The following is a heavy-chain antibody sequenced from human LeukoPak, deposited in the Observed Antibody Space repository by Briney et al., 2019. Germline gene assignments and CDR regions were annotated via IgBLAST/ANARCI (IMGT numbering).Heavy chain of an antibody. CDR1: GGSISSGGYY. CDR2: IYHSGST. V-gene: IGHV4-30-2*01. D-gene: IGHD3-22*01. CDR3: VREDYYDSSGYS. Sequence: PSETLSLTCTVSGGSISSGGYYWSWIRQPPGKGLEWIGYIYHSGSTYYNPSLKSRVTISVDRSKNQFSLKLSSVTAADTAVYYCVREDYYDSSGYSWGQGTLVTVSS. J-gene: IGHJ5*02.